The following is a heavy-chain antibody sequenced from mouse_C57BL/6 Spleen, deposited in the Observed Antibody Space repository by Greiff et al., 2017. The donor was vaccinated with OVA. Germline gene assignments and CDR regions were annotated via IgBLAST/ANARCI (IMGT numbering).Heavy chain of an antibody. V-gene: IGHV5-17*01. CDR1: GFTFSDYG. J-gene: IGHJ3*01. CDR2: ISSGSSTI. Sequence: EVMLVESGGGLVKPGGSLKLSCAASGFTFSDYGMHWVRQAPEKGLEWVAYISSGSSTIYYADTVKGRFTISRDNAKNTLFLQMTSLRSEDTAMYYCASGYGSSWFAYWGQGTLVTVSA. D-gene: IGHD1-1*01. CDR3: ASGYGSSWFAY.